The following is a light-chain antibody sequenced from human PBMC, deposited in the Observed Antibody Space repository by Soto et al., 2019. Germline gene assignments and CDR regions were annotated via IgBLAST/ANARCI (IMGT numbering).Light chain of an antibody. CDR2: GAS. J-gene: IGKJ1*01. Sequence: EIVLTQSPGTLSLSPGESGTLSCRASQSLGTNFLAWFQQKPGQAPRLLIYGASTRATGIPDRFSGSWSGKDFTLTITRLEPEDSAVYYCQHYGVTPRTFGQGTKVQIK. CDR1: QSLGTNF. V-gene: IGKV3-20*01. CDR3: QHYGVTPRT.